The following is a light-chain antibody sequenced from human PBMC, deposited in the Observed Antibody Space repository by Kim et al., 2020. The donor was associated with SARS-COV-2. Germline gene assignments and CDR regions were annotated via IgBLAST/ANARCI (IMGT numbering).Light chain of an antibody. CDR2: AAS. Sequence: ASVEDRVTITCRARQGISKYLAWFQQKPGKVPKRLIYAASSLQSGVPSRVSGSGSGTEFTLTISSLQPEDFATYYCLQHDSYPLTFGGGTKVDIK. J-gene: IGKJ4*01. CDR1: QGISKY. CDR3: LQHDSYPLT. V-gene: IGKV1-17*03.